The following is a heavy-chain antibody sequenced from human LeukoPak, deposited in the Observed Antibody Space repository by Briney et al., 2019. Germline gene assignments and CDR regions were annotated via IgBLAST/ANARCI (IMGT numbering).Heavy chain of an antibody. J-gene: IGHJ5*02. CDR2: IYYSGST. CDR1: GGSISSYY. D-gene: IGHD3-10*01. V-gene: IGHV4-59*12. Sequence: SETLSLTCTVSGGSISSYYWSWIRQPPGKGLEWIGYIYYSGSTNYNPSLKSRVTISVDTSKNQFSLKLSSVTAADTAVYYCAIKPPSGWFGTGWLDPWGQGTLVTVSS. CDR3: AIKPPSGWFGTGWLDP.